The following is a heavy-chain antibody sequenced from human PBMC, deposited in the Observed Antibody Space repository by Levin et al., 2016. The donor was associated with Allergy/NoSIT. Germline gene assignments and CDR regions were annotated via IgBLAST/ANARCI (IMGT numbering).Heavy chain of an antibody. J-gene: IGHJ6*02. Sequence: WVRQAPGQGLEWMGGIIPIFGIANYAQKFQGRVTITADKSTSTAYMELSSLRSEDTAVYYCARWVRSGYPSRPQFGQKYGMDVWGQGTTVTVSS. CDR2: IIPIFGIA. D-gene: IGHD3-3*01. CDR3: ARWVRSGYPSRPQFGQKYGMDV. V-gene: IGHV1-69*17.